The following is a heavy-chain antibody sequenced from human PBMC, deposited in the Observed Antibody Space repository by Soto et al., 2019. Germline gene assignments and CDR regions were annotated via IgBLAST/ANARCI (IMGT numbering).Heavy chain of an antibody. Sequence: ASVKVSCKASGYTFTSYGISWVRQAPGQGLEWMGWISAYNGNTNYAQKLQGRVTMTTDTSTSTAYMELRSLRSDDTAVYYCAREGVVVVFTFSYYYYGMDVWGQGTTVTVSS. J-gene: IGHJ6*02. CDR1: GYTFTSYG. CDR2: ISAYNGNT. CDR3: AREGVVVVFTFSYYYYGMDV. V-gene: IGHV1-18*01. D-gene: IGHD3-22*01.